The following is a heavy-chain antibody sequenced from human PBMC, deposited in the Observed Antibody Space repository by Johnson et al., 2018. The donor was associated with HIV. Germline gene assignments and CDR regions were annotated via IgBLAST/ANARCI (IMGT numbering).Heavy chain of an antibody. CDR2: IYSSGST. CDR1: EFTFGRFS. D-gene: IGHD6-13*01. V-gene: IGHV3-NL1*01. CDR3: AKAMSVSSWEHRGAFDI. Sequence: QVQLVESGGGVVQPGRSLRLSCAAPEFTFGRFSLHCVRQPPGKGLEWVSVIYSSGSTYYTDSVKGRFTTSRDNSKNTVYLQMNSLRAEDTAVYYCAKAMSVSSWEHRGAFDIWGQGTMVTVSS. J-gene: IGHJ3*02.